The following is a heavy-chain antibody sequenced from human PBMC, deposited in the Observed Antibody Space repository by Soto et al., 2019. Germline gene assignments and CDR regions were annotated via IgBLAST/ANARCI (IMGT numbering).Heavy chain of an antibody. V-gene: IGHV3-23*01. Sequence: EVQLLEAGGGLVQPGGSLRLSCAASGFSFSSYAMTWVRQAPGKGLEWVSAISGSGSITYYAASVKGRFTNSRDNSKNPLDLQMNSLRAEDTAVYYCAKDIRGLRGAYYFDNWGQGILVTVSS. CDR2: ISGSGSIT. J-gene: IGHJ4*02. CDR3: AKDIRGLRGAYYFDN. D-gene: IGHD3-10*01. CDR1: GFSFSSYA.